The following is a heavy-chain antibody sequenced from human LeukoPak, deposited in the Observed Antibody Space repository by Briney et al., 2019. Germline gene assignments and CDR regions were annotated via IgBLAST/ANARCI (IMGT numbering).Heavy chain of an antibody. CDR2: IYYSGST. D-gene: IGHD3-3*01. CDR3: ARTPPITYYDFWSGYYMGYFDY. CDR1: GASISSYY. Sequence: WETLPLTCTAPGASISSYYWSWIRQPPGKGLEWMGYIYYSGSTNYNPSLKSRVTISVDTSKNQFSLKLSSVTAADTAVYYCARTPPITYYDFWSGYYMGYFDYWGQGTLVTVSS. J-gene: IGHJ4*02. V-gene: IGHV4-59*01.